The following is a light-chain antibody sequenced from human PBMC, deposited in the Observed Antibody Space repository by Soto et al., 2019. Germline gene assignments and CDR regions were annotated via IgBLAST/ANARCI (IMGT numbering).Light chain of an antibody. J-gene: IGLJ1*01. V-gene: IGLV1-40*01. CDR2: GNS. CDR1: SSNIGAGYD. Sequence: QPVLTQPPSVSGAPGQRVTISCTWSSSNIGAGYDVHWYQQLPGTAPKLLIYGNSNRPSGVPDRFSDSNSGTSASLAITGLQADYEPDYYCQSYDSSLSGLVVGTGTKLTVL. CDR3: QSYDSSLSGLV.